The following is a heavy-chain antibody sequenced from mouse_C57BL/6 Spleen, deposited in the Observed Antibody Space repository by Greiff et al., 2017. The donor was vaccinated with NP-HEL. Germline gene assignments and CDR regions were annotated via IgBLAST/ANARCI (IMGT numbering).Heavy chain of an antibody. CDR3: ARYSNAFDY. Sequence: EVMLVESGGGLVQPGGSLKLSCAASGFTFSDYYMYWVRQTPEKRLEWVAYISNGGGSTYYPDTVKGRFTISRDNAKNTLYLQMSRLKSEDTAMYYCARYSNAFDYWGQGTTLTVSS. CDR1: GFTFSDYY. CDR2: ISNGGGST. D-gene: IGHD2-5*01. V-gene: IGHV5-12*01. J-gene: IGHJ2*01.